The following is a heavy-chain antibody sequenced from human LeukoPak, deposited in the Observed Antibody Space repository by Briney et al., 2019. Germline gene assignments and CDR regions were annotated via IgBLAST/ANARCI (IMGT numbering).Heavy chain of an antibody. CDR3: ARDEDYRSFDY. CDR1: GYTFTSYY. V-gene: IGHV1-69*05. CDR2: IIPIFGTA. Sequence: ASVKVSCKASGYTFTSYYMHWVRQAPGQGLEWMGRIIPIFGTANYAQKFQGRVTITTDESTSTAYMELSSLRSEDTAVYYCARDEDYRSFDYWGQGTLVTVSS. J-gene: IGHJ4*02. D-gene: IGHD4-11*01.